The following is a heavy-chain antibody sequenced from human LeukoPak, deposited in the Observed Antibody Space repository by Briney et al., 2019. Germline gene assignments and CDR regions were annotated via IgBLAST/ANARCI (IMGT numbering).Heavy chain of an antibody. Sequence: PSXTLSLTCAVYGGSFSGYYWSWIRQPPGKGLEWIGYIYYSGSTNYNPSLKSRVTISVDTSKNQFSLKLSSVTAADTAVYYCARGNDAFDIWGQGTMVTVSS. CDR1: GGSFSGYY. J-gene: IGHJ3*02. CDR2: IYYSGST. D-gene: IGHD1-1*01. V-gene: IGHV4-59*01. CDR3: ARGNDAFDI.